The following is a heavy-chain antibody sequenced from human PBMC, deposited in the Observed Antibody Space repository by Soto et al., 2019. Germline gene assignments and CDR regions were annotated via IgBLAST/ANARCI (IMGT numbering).Heavy chain of an antibody. CDR1: GGSVSSGSYY. D-gene: IGHD3-10*01. Sequence: SETLSLTCTVSGGSVSSGSYYWSWIRQPPGKGLEWIGYIYYSGSTNHNPSLKSRVTISVDTSKNQFSLKLSSVTAADTAVYYCARSTPGAFDIWGQGTMVTVSS. V-gene: IGHV4-61*01. J-gene: IGHJ3*02. CDR3: ARSTPGAFDI. CDR2: IYYSGST.